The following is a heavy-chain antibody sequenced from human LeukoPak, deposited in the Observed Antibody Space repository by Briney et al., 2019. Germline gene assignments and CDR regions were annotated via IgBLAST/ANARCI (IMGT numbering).Heavy chain of an antibody. CDR1: GYTFTSYY. V-gene: IGHV1-69*13. Sequence: SVKVSCKASGYTFTSYYMHWVRQAPGQGLEWMGGIIPIFGTANYAQKFQGRVTITADESTSTAYMELSSLRSEDTAVYYCATKSDCSGGSCYSTDYWGQGTLVTVSS. CDR2: IIPIFGTA. CDR3: ATKSDCSGGSCYSTDY. D-gene: IGHD2-15*01. J-gene: IGHJ4*02.